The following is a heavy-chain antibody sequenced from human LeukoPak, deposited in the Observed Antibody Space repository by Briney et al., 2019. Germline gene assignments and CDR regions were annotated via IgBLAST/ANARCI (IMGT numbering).Heavy chain of an antibody. CDR2: ISAYNGNT. CDR3: AKNWGGVDY. CDR1: GYTFTNYV. D-gene: IGHD7-27*01. Sequence: ASVKVSCKASGYTFTNYVISWVRQAPGQGLEWMGWISAYNGNTNYAQKFQGRVTMTTDTSTSTAYMELRSLRSDDTAVYYCAKNWGGVDYWGQGTLVIVSS. V-gene: IGHV1-18*01. J-gene: IGHJ4*02.